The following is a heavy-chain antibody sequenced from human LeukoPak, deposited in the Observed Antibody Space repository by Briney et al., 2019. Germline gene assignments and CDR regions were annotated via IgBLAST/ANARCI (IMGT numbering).Heavy chain of an antibody. D-gene: IGHD3-3*01. V-gene: IGHV4-4*02. Sequence: SGTLSLTCAVSGGSISSSNWWSWVRQPPGKGLEWIGYIYYSGSTYHNPSLKSRVTISVDTSKNQFSLKLSSVTAADTAVYYCARVLLSNYDFWSGYSNWFDPWGQGTLVTVSS. J-gene: IGHJ5*02. CDR1: GGSISSSNW. CDR3: ARVLLSNYDFWSGYSNWFDP. CDR2: IYYSGST.